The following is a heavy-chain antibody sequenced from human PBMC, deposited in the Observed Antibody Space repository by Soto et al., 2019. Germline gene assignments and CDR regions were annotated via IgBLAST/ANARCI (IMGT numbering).Heavy chain of an antibody. Sequence: KTSESLSLTCTVSGGSISSYYWSWIRQPPGKGLEWIGYIYYSGSTNYNPSLKSRVTISVDTSKNQFSLKLSSVTAADTAVYYCARDYYESSGYHEYFQHWGHGTLVTVSS. CDR3: ARDYYESSGYHEYFQH. V-gene: IGHV4-59*01. CDR2: IYYSGST. CDR1: GGSISSYY. J-gene: IGHJ1*01. D-gene: IGHD3-22*01.